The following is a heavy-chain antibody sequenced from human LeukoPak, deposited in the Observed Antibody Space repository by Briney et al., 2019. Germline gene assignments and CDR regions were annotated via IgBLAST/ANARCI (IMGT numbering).Heavy chain of an antibody. D-gene: IGHD3-22*01. J-gene: IGHJ4*02. CDR2: ISSSSSTI. CDR1: GFTFCSYS. Sequence: PGGSLSLSCAASGFTFCSYSMNWLRQAPGKGLEWISYISSSSSTIYYADSVKGRFTISRDNAKNSLYLQMNSLRTEDTALYYCAKDMYYYDSSGYYYDQGSDYWGQGTLVTVSS. V-gene: IGHV3-48*01. CDR3: AKDMYYYDSSGYYYDQGSDY.